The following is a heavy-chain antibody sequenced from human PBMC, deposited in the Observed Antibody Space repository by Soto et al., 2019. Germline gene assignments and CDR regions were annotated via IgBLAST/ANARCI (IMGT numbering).Heavy chain of an antibody. D-gene: IGHD5-12*01. CDR2: ISAYNGNT. Sequence: QVQLVQSGVEVKKPGASVKVSCKASGYTFSTYGITWVRQAPGQGLEWMGWISAYNGNTKYAQELQGRVTMTTDTSTNTAYMELRSLRSDDTAVYYCARDYGRWLQPHFDYWGQGTLVTVSS. CDR1: GYTFSTYG. V-gene: IGHV1-18*04. J-gene: IGHJ4*02. CDR3: ARDYGRWLQPHFDY.